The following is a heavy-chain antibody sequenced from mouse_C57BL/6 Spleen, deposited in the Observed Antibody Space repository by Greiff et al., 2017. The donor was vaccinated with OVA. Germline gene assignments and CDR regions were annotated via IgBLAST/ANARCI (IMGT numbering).Heavy chain of an antibody. CDR3: ARHRGGNAGYAMDY. Sequence: EVQLVESGGDLVKPGGSLKLSCAASGFTFSSYGMSWVRQTPDKRLEWVATISSGGSYTYYPDSVKGRFTISRDNAKNTLYLQMSSLKSEDTAMYYCARHRGGNAGYAMDYWGQGTSVTVSS. CDR2: ISSGGSYT. J-gene: IGHJ4*01. V-gene: IGHV5-6*01. CDR1: GFTFSSYG.